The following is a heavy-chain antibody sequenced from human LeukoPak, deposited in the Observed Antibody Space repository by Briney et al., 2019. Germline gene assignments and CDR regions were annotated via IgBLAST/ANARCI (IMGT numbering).Heavy chain of an antibody. CDR2: MNPNSGNT. J-gene: IGHJ6*02. CDR1: GYTFTSYD. D-gene: IGHD2-15*01. Sequence: GASVKVSCKASGYTFTSYDINWVRQATGQGLEWMGWMNPNSGNTGYAQKFQGRVTMTRNTSISTAYMELSSLRSEDTAVYYCARRGYCSGGSCYNSYYYYYGMDVWGQGTTVTVSS. CDR3: ARRGYCSGGSCYNSYYYYYGMDV. V-gene: IGHV1-8*01.